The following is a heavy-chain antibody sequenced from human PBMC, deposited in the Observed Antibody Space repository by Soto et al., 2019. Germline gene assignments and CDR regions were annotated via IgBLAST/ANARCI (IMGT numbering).Heavy chain of an antibody. V-gene: IGHV4-59*08. CDR1: GGSISSYY. D-gene: IGHD4-17*01. CDR2: IYYSGST. Sequence: PSETLSLTCTVSGGSISSYYWSWIRQPPGKGLEWIGYIYYSGSTNYNPSLKSRVTISVDTSKNQFSLKLSSVTAADTAVYYCGRRYGGCFGYWGQGTLVTVSS. J-gene: IGHJ4*02. CDR3: GRRYGGCFGY.